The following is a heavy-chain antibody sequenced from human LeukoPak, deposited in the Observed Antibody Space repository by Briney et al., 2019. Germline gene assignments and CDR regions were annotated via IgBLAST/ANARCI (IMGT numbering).Heavy chain of an antibody. Sequence: GGSLRLSCAASGFTFSSYGMHWVRQAPGKGLEWVAVIWYDGSNKYYADSVKGRFTISRDNSKNTLYLQMNSLRAEDTAVYYCARAPSGRYGDYVYYYGMDVWGQGTTVTVSS. CDR3: ARAPSGRYGDYVYYYGMDV. D-gene: IGHD4-17*01. V-gene: IGHV3-33*01. J-gene: IGHJ6*02. CDR1: GFTFSSYG. CDR2: IWYDGSNK.